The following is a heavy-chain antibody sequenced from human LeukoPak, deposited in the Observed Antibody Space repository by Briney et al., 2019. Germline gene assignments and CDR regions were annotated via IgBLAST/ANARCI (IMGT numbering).Heavy chain of an antibody. CDR3: ARESDYGDYYYMDV. CDR2: IKQDGSEK. CDR1: GFTFSSYW. Sequence: GGSLRLSCAASGFTFSSYWMSWVRQAPGKGLEWVANIKQDGSEKYYVDSVKGRFTISRDNAKNSLYLQMNSLRAEDTAVYYCARESDYGDYYYMDVWGKGTTVTVSS. D-gene: IGHD4/OR15-4a*01. J-gene: IGHJ6*03. V-gene: IGHV3-7*01.